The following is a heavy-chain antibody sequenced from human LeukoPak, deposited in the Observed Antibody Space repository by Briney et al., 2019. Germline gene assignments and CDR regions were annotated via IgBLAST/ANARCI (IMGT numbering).Heavy chain of an antibody. J-gene: IGHJ4*02. CDR1: GFSFSYYA. Sequence: GGSLRLSCAASGFSFSYYAMSWVRQAPGKGLEWVSVIYSGGSTYYADSVKGRFTISRDNSKNTLYLQMNSLRAEDTAVYYCASSYGLPFDYWGQGTLVTVSS. CDR2: IYSGGST. D-gene: IGHD3-10*01. CDR3: ASSYGLPFDY. V-gene: IGHV3-66*01.